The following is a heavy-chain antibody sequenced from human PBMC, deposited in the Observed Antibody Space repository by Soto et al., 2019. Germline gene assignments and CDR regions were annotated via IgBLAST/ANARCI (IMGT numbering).Heavy chain of an antibody. CDR1: GFTFRSHG. CDR2: ISFDGSDK. J-gene: IGHJ4*02. V-gene: IGHV3-30*03. Sequence: QVQVVESGGGVVQPGRSLRLSCEASGFTFRSHGMHWVRQAPGKGLEWVAVISFDGSDKYYADSVRGRFAISRDNAQKTLHLEMNTLRPEDTAVYYCVRMTRGYIYGLAFWGQGTLVTVSS. CDR3: VRMTRGYIYGLAF. D-gene: IGHD5-18*01.